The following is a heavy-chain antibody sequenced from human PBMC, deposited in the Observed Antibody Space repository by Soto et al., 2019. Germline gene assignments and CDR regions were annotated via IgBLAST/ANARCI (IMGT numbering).Heavy chain of an antibody. V-gene: IGHV4-34*01. Sequence: SETLSLTCAVYGGSFSGYYWSWIRQPPGKGLEWIGEINHSGSTNYNPSLTSRVTISVDTSKNQFSLKLSTVTAADPAVYYCARAFTLSIVGDTLVGYWGQGTLLTVSS. CDR3: ARAFTLSIVGDTLVGY. CDR1: GGSFSGYY. CDR2: INHSGST. J-gene: IGHJ4*02. D-gene: IGHD1-26*01.